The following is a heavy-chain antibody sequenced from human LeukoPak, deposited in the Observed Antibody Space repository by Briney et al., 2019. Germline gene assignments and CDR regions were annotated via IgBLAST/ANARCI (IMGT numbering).Heavy chain of an antibody. CDR2: ISSRSSYI. Sequence: GGSLRLSCAASGFTFSSYSMNWVRQAPGKGLEWVSFISSRSSYIYYADSVKGRFTISRDNANNTLYLHMNSLRAEDTAVYYCASFRDYSNCNWGQGTLVTVSS. D-gene: IGHD4-11*01. CDR3: ASFRDYSNCN. V-gene: IGHV3-21*01. CDR1: GFTFSSYS. J-gene: IGHJ4*02.